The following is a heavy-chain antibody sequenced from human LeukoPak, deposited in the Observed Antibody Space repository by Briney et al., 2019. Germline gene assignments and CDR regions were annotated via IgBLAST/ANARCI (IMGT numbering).Heavy chain of an antibody. J-gene: IGHJ4*02. CDR1: GGSFSGYY. V-gene: IGHV4-34*01. D-gene: IGHD6-19*01. CDR3: ARGMYTSDWYYNYFDY. Sequence: SETLSLTCAVYGGSFSGYYWSWIRQPPGKGLEWIGEINHSGSTNYNPSLKSRVTISVDTSKNQFSLKLSSVTAADTAVYYCARGMYTSDWYYNYFDYWGQGTLVTVSS. CDR2: INHSGST.